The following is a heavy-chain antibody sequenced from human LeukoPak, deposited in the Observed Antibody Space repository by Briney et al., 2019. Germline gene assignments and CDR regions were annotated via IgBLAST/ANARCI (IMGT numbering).Heavy chain of an antibody. Sequence: SVKVSCKASGGTFSSYAISWVRQAPGQGLEWMGGIIPIFGTANYAQKFQGRVTITADESTSTAYMELRSLRSDDTAVYYCLAYCSSTSCYGYWGQGTLVTVSS. CDR2: IIPIFGTA. CDR1: GGTFSSYA. D-gene: IGHD2-2*01. J-gene: IGHJ4*02. CDR3: LAYCSSTSCYGY. V-gene: IGHV1-69*13.